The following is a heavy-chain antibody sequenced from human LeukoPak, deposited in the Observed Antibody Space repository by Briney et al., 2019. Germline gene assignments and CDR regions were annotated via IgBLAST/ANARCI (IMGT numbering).Heavy chain of an antibody. CDR1: GGSISSYY. J-gene: IGHJ4*02. D-gene: IGHD3-3*01. CDR2: IYTSGST. V-gene: IGHV4-4*07. CDR3: ARDGTTRGEWLSPLDY. Sequence: SETLSLTCTVSGGSISSYYWSWIRQPAGKGLEWIGRIYTSGSTNYNPSLKSRVTTSVDTSKNQFSLKLSSVTAADTAVYYCARDGTTRGEWLSPLDYWGQGTLATVSS.